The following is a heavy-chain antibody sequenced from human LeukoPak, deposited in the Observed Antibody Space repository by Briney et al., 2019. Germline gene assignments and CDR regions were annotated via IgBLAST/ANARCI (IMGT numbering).Heavy chain of an antibody. CDR2: IWPDGSGS. V-gene: IGHV3-74*01. CDR3: TRGRSGANPNGLDI. Sequence: GGSLRLSCAASGFTFRSNWMHWVRQAPGKGLVWVSRIWPDGSGSNYADSVKGRFTISRDNAKNTVYLQMNGLRAEDTAIYYCTRGRSGANPNGLDIWGQGTMVTVSS. D-gene: IGHD2-8*01. CDR1: GFTFRSNW. J-gene: IGHJ3*02.